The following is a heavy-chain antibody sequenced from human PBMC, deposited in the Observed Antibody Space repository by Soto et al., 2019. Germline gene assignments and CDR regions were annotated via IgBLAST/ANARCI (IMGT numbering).Heavy chain of an antibody. Sequence: ASVKVSCKASGGTFSSYAISWVRRAPGQGLEWMGGIIPIFGTANYAQKFQGRVTITADESTSTAYMELSSLRSEDTAVYYCARPYCSSTSCYGFNWFDPWGQGTLVTVSS. D-gene: IGHD2-2*01. CDR3: ARPYCSSTSCYGFNWFDP. J-gene: IGHJ5*02. V-gene: IGHV1-69*13. CDR2: IIPIFGTA. CDR1: GGTFSSYA.